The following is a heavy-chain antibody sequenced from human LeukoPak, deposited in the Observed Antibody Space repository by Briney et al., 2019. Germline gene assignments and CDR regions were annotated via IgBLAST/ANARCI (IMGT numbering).Heavy chain of an antibody. CDR1: GFIFNNYV. Sequence: PGGSLRLSCAASGFIFNNYVMNWVPQAPGKGLEWLSSISGSGVHTYYADSEKGRFTISRDNSKTTLYLQMNSLRAEDTAVYYCVRELPPVVQYYFDYWGPGTLVTVSS. CDR3: VRELPPVVQYYFDY. V-gene: IGHV3-23*01. D-gene: IGHD3-22*01. J-gene: IGHJ4*02. CDR2: ISGSGVHT.